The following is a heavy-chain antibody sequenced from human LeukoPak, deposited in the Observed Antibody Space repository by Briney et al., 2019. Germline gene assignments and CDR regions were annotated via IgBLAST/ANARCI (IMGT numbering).Heavy chain of an antibody. J-gene: IGHJ4*02. D-gene: IGHD2-8*01. CDR1: GFTFSSYA. CDR2: VSYDGSNK. CDR3: ARDQNLGYCTNGVCRPLGVFDY. V-gene: IGHV3-30-3*01. Sequence: GGSLRLSCAASGFTFSSYAMHWVRQAPGKGLEWVAVVSYDGSNKYYADSVKGRFTISRDNSKNTLYLQMNSLRAEDTAVYYCARDQNLGYCTNGVCRPLGVFDYWGQGTLVTVSS.